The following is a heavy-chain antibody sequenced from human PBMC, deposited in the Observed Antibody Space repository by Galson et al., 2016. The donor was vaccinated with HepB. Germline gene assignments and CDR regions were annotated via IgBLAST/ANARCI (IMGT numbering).Heavy chain of an antibody. Sequence: SLRLSCAASGFTFTDHAMSWVRLVPGKGLEWVAVVSGNGGTIYYSDSVKGRFTISRDTSKTTLYLQMNSLRAEDTATYYCAKEMRGRKLGVDYWGQGTRVTVSS. V-gene: IGHV3-23*01. D-gene: IGHD1-26*01. CDR1: GFTFTDHA. CDR3: AKEMRGRKLGVDY. CDR2: VSGNGGTI. J-gene: IGHJ4*02.